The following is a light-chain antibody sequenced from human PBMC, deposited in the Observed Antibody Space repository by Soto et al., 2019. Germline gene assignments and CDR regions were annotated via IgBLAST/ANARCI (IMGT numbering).Light chain of an antibody. CDR3: AAWDDSLNGPV. J-gene: IGLJ2*01. CDR2: SNN. Sequence: QSVLTQPPSVSGTPGQRVPISCSGSSSNIGSNTVNWYQQLPGTAPKLLIYSNNQRPSGAPDRFSGSKSGTSASLAISGLQSDDEADYYCAAWDDSLNGPVFGGGTKVTVL. V-gene: IGLV1-44*01. CDR1: SSNIGSNT.